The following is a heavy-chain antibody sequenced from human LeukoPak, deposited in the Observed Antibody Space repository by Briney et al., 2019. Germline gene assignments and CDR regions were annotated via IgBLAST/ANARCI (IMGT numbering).Heavy chain of an antibody. D-gene: IGHD3-3*01. CDR2: ISWNSGSI. V-gene: IGHV3-9*01. Sequence: GRSLRLSCAASGFTFDDYATHWVRQAPGKGLEWVSGISWNSGSIGYADSVKGRFTISRDNAKNSLYLQMNSLRAEDTALYYCALGIFTNFDYWGQGTLVTVSS. CDR3: ALGIFTNFDY. J-gene: IGHJ4*02. CDR1: GFTFDDYA.